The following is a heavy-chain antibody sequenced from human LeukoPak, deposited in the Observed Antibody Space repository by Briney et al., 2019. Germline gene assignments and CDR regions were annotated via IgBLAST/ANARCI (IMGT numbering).Heavy chain of an antibody. D-gene: IGHD3-3*01. J-gene: IGHJ4*02. CDR2: FSCAGYNT. CDR1: GFTFSNYV. Sequence: GGSLRLSCAAFGFTFSNYVMSCVRQAPGKALEWVSSFSCAGYNTYYADSVKGRFTISRDNSKDTLFLQMNSLRAEDTAVYYCAKDLPGITIFGALDYWGQGTLVTVSS. CDR3: AKDLPGITIFGALDY. V-gene: IGHV3-23*01.